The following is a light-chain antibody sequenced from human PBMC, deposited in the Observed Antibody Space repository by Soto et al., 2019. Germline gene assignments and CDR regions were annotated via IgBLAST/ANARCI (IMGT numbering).Light chain of an antibody. CDR1: ESIATW. J-gene: IGKJ2*01. V-gene: IGKV1-5*01. CDR3: YQYNSY. CDR2: DAS. Sequence: DVHMTQSPSTLSASVGDRVTITCRASESIATWLAWYQQKPGQAPKLLIYDASRLESGLPSRFSGGGSGTEFTLTIRGLQPEHSATYSCYQYNSYFGPGTKLEI.